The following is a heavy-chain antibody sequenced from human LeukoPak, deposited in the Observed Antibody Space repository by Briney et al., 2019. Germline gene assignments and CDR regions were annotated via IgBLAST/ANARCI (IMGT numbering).Heavy chain of an antibody. J-gene: IGHJ5*02. CDR3: ARGVYCSSTSCPRGGYNWFDP. CDR1: GGSITSGSYY. V-gene: IGHV4-61*02. CDR2: IHTSGST. D-gene: IGHD2-2*01. Sequence: SQTLSLTCTVSGGSITSGSYYWSWIRQPAGKGLEWIGRIHTSGSTNYNPSLKSRVTISVDTSKNQFSLKLSSVTAADTAVYYCARGVYCSSTSCPRGGYNWFDPWGQGTLVTVSS.